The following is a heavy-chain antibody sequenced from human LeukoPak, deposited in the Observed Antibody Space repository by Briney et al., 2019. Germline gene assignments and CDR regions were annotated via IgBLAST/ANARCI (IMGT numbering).Heavy chain of an antibody. CDR1: GFTFSSYA. V-gene: IGHV3-23*01. CDR2: ISGSGGST. CDR3: AKSSGNFWSGYPILN. D-gene: IGHD3-3*01. J-gene: IGHJ4*02. Sequence: PGGSLRLSCAASGFTFSSYAMSWVRQAPGKGLEWVSAISGSGGSTYYADSVKGRFTISRDNSKNTLYLQMNSLRAEDTAVYYCAKSSGNFWSGYPILNWGQGTLVTVSS.